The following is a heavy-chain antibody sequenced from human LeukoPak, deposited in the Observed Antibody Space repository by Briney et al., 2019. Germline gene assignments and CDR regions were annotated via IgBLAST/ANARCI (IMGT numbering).Heavy chain of an antibody. CDR2: INHSSGST. CDR3: ARGNYGKATDI. J-gene: IGHJ3*02. CDR1: GYTFISY. D-gene: IGHD4-11*01. V-gene: IGHV1-46*01. Sequence: ASVTDSFKASGYTFISYMHWVRQPPGQGLEWMGTINHSSGSTSYAQKFQDRVTMTRVTFTSTLYMELSSLRSEDTAVYYCARGNYGKATDIWGQGTMVTVSS.